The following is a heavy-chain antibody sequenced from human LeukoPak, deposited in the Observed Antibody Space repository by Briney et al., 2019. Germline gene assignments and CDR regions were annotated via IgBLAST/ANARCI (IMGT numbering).Heavy chain of an antibody. Sequence: ASVKVSCTASGYTFTGYYMHWVRQAPGQGLEWMGWINPNSGGTNYAQKFQGRVTMTRDTSINTTYMELSRLRSDDTAVYYCARDRWDLLTFDYWGQGTLVTVSS. V-gene: IGHV1-2*02. CDR3: ARDRWDLLTFDY. D-gene: IGHD1-26*01. CDR1: GYTFTGYY. CDR2: INPNSGGT. J-gene: IGHJ4*02.